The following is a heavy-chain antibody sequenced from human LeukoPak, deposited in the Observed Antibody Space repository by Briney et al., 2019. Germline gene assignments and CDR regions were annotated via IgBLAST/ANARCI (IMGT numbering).Heavy chain of an antibody. Sequence: SETLSLTCAVYGGSFSGYYWSWIRQPPGKGLEWIGEINHSGDTNYNPSLKSRVTISVDTSKNQFSLKVSSVTAADTALYCARGEDAYYASGNFRYWGQGTLVTVSS. CDR3: ARGEDAYYASGNFRY. CDR2: INHSGDT. D-gene: IGHD3-10*01. V-gene: IGHV4-34*01. CDR1: GGSFSGYY. J-gene: IGHJ4*02.